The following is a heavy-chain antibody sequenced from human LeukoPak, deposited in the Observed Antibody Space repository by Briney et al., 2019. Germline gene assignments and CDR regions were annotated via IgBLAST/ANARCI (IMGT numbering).Heavy chain of an antibody. J-gene: IGHJ4*02. CDR3: AKDINSYSSGRFSFDY. D-gene: IGHD6-19*01. CDR2: ISWNSGSI. CDR1: GFTFSSYA. V-gene: IGHV3-9*01. Sequence: GGSLRLSCAASGFTFSSYAMSWVREAPGKGLEWGSGISWNSGSIGYADSVKGRFTISRDNAKNSLYLQMNSLRAEDTALYYCAKDINSYSSGRFSFDYWGQGTLVTVSS.